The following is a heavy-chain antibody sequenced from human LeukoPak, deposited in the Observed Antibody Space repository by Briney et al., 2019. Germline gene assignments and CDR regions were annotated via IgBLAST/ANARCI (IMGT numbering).Heavy chain of an antibody. Sequence: GGSLRLSCAASGFTFSSYWMHWVRQAPGKGLEWVANIKQDGSEKYYVDSVKGRFTISRDNAKNSLYLQMNSLRAEDTAVYYCARVSGVRYFDWLSYWGQGTLATVSS. CDR2: IKQDGSEK. V-gene: IGHV3-7*01. CDR1: GFTFSSYW. CDR3: ARVSGVRYFDWLSY. D-gene: IGHD3-9*01. J-gene: IGHJ4*02.